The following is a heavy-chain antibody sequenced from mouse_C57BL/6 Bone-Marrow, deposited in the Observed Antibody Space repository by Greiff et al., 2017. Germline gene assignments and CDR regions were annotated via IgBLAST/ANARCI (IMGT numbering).Heavy chain of an antibody. CDR3: TQLKYYFDY. V-gene: IGHV1-81*01. CDR1: GYTFTSYG. CDR2: IHPRSGNT. Sequence: VQLQQSGAELVRPGASVKLSCKASGYTFTSYGISWVKQSPGQGLEWIGKIHPRSGNTYYNEKFKRKATLTADKSSSTAYMELRSLTSEDSAVYFCTQLKYYFDYWGQGTTLTVSS. D-gene: IGHD3-1*01. J-gene: IGHJ2*01.